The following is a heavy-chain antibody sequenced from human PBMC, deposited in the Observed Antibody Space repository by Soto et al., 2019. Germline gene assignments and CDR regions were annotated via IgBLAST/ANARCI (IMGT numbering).Heavy chain of an antibody. CDR2: ISYDGSNK. CDR1: GFTFSSYG. D-gene: IGHD6-19*01. J-gene: IGHJ4*02. V-gene: IGHV3-30*18. Sequence: QVQLVESGGGVVQPGRSLRLSCAASGFTFSSYGMHWVRQAPGKGLEWVAVISYDGSNKYYADSVKGRFTISRDNSKNTLYLQMNSLRAEDTAVYYCAKIGAVAGWGQGTLVTVSS. CDR3: AKIGAVAG.